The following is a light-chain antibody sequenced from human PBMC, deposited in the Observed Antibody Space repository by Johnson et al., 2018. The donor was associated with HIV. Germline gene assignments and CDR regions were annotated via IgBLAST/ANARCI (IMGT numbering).Light chain of an antibody. CDR2: DNN. Sequence: QSVLTQPPSVSAAPGQKVTISCSGSSSNIGNNYVSWYQQLPGTAPKVLIYDNNKRPSGIPDRFSGSKSGTSATLGITGLQTGDEADYYCGTWDSSLSKVFGTGTKVTV. CDR3: GTWDSSLSKV. V-gene: IGLV1-51*01. CDR1: SSNIGNNY. J-gene: IGLJ1*01.